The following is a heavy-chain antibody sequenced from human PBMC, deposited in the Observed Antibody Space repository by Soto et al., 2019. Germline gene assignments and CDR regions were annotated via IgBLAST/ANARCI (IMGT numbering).Heavy chain of an antibody. Sequence: QVQLVESGGGLVKPGGSLRLSCAGSGFIFSDYYMSWIRQAPGKGLEWVSFISTSGNLEEYAESVKGRFTISRDNGKNSLVLQIARLGGEGKAVHFRSEDFYGDPVFDYWGQGTVVTVSS. V-gene: IGHV3-11*01. CDR2: ISTSGNLE. CDR1: GFIFSDYY. CDR3: SEDFYGDPVFDY. J-gene: IGHJ4*02. D-gene: IGHD4-17*01.